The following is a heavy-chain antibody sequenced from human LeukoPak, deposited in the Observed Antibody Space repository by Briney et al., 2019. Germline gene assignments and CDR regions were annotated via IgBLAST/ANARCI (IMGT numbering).Heavy chain of an antibody. CDR2: INPNSDDT. CDR3: ARDPVCGGDCYYDY. D-gene: IGHD2-21*02. CDR1: GYTFTRSA. Sequence: ASVKVSCKASGYTFTRSALHWVRQAPGQGLEWMGRINPNSDDTNFAQKFQGRVTMTRDTSISTAYMGLSRLRSDDTAVYYCARDPVCGGDCYYDYWGQGTLVTVSS. J-gene: IGHJ4*02. V-gene: IGHV1-2*06.